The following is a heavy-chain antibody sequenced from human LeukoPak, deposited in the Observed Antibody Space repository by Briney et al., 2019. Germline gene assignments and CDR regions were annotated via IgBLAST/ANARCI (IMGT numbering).Heavy chain of an antibody. D-gene: IGHD3-16*01. Sequence: GGSLRLACAASGFIFDDAWMHWVGQAPGKGLEWVGRIKSKSEGETTDYADFAKGRFSLSRDDAKDTVYLDMNSLKHEDTGIYFCTTPARGRVNKIGGVVIDYWGLGNLVIVAS. V-gene: IGHV3-15*01. CDR3: TTPARGRVNKIGGVVIDY. CDR1: GFIFDDAW. J-gene: IGHJ4*02. CDR2: IKSKSEGETT.